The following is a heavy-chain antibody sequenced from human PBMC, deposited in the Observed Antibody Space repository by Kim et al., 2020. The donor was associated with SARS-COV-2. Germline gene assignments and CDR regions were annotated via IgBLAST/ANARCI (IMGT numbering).Heavy chain of an antibody. J-gene: IGHJ4*02. D-gene: IGHD2-8*01. Sequence: SAESGKGRFTISRDNAKNILYLQMDSLRAEDTAVYYCARATTWNGVNFDYWGQGTLVTVSS. CDR3: ARATTWNGVNFDY. V-gene: IGHV3-74*01.